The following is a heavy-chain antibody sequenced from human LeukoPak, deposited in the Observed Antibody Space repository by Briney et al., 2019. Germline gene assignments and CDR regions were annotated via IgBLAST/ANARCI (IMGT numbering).Heavy chain of an antibody. J-gene: IGHJ4*02. V-gene: IGHV4-59*08. Sequence: SETLSLTCTVSGGSISSYYWSWIRQPPGKGLEWIGYIYYSGSTNYNPSLKSRVTISVDTSKNQFSLKLSSVTAADTAVYYCARRAVYGATYYFDYWGQGTLVTVSS. CDR3: ARRAVYGATYYFDY. CDR2: IYYSGST. CDR1: GGSISSYY. D-gene: IGHD4-17*01.